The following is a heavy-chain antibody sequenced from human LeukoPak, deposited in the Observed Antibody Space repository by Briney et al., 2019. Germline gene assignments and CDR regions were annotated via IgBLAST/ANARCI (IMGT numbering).Heavy chain of an antibody. J-gene: IGHJ6*03. CDR3: GSGTPDYYYYYMDV. CDR1: GGSISSSSYY. D-gene: IGHD3-10*01. CDR2: IYYSGST. V-gene: IGHV4-39*01. Sequence: PSETLSLTCTVSGGSISSSSYYWGWIRQPPGKGLEWIGSIYYSGSTYYNPSLKSRVTISVDTSKNQFSLKLSSVTAADTAVYYCGSGTPDYYYYYMDVWGKGTTVTISS.